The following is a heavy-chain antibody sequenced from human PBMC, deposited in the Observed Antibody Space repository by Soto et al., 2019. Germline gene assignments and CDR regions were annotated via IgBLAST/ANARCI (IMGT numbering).Heavy chain of an antibody. CDR2: YDPEDGEN. CDR1: GHTLSEFS. Sequence: VQLVQSGAEVKKVGASVKVSCKAAGHTLSEFSIHWLRQAPGKGLEWMGGYDPEDGENVYSQKFQGRFNLTEDMSIDTAYMELSSLTPEDTGIYYCATENPFCRGGSCYDNGYDVWGQGTLVAVSS. V-gene: IGHV1-24*01. CDR3: ATENPFCRGGSCYDNGYDV. D-gene: IGHD2-15*01. J-gene: IGHJ3*01.